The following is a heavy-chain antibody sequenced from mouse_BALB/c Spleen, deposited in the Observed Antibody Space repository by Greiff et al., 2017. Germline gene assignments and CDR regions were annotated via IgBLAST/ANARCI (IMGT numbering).Heavy chain of an antibody. D-gene: IGHD2-14*01. J-gene: IGHJ3*01. CDR3: ARDRGYDEAY. V-gene: IGHV2-9*02. CDR1: GFSLTSYG. CDR2: IWAGGST. Sequence: VHLVESGPGLVAPSQSLSITCTVSGFSLTSYGVHWVRQPPGKGLEWLGVIWAGGSTNYNSALMSRLSISKDNSKSQVFLKMNSLQTDDTAMYYCARDRGYDEAYWGQGTLVTVSA.